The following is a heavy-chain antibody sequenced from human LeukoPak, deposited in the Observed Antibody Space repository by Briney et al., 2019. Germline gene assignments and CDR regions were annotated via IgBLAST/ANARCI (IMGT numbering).Heavy chain of an antibody. J-gene: IGHJ4*02. Sequence: SETLSLTCTVSGGSISSSSYYWGWIRQSPGKGLEWIGGIHYSGRTYYNPSLRSRVTISVDTPKNQFSLKLSSVIAADTGVYYCARHVGVPAVPGTGWTLGYWGQGTLVTVSS. V-gene: IGHV4-39*01. CDR1: GGSISSSSYY. D-gene: IGHD6-19*01. CDR3: ARHVGVPAVPGTGWTLGY. CDR2: IHYSGRT.